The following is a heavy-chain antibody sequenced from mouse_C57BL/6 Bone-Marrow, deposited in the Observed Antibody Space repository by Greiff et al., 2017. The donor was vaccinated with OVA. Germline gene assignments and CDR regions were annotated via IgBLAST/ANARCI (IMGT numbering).Heavy chain of an antibody. Sequence: VQLVESGPGLVQPSQSLSITCTVSGFSLTSYGVHWVRQPPGKGLEWLGVIWSGGSTDYNAAFISRLSISKDNSKSQVFFKMNSLQADDTAIYYCAKNYYGSSYCAMDYWGQGTSVTVSS. J-gene: IGHJ4*01. CDR3: AKNYYGSSYCAMDY. CDR1: GFSLTSYG. CDR2: IWSGGST. D-gene: IGHD1-1*01. V-gene: IGHV2-4*01.